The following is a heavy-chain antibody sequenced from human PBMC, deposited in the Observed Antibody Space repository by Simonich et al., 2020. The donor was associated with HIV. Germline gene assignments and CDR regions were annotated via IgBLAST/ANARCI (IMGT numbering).Heavy chain of an antibody. V-gene: IGHV4-34*01. D-gene: IGHD2-2*01. CDR3: ARGFYQRLYYFDY. J-gene: IGHJ4*02. CDR2: INQSGNT. CDR1: GGSFSGYY. Sequence: QVQLQQWGAGLLKPSETLSLTCAVYGGSFSGYYWSWIRQPPGRGLEWIGEINQSGNTKYNPSLKRRVTISVDTSKNQFSLKLSSVTAAATAVYYCARGFYQRLYYFDYWGQGTLVTVSS.